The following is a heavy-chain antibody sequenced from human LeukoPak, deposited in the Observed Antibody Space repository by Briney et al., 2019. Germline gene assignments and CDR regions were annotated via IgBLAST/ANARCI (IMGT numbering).Heavy chain of an antibody. CDR2: ITSDGSNT. CDR1: GFTFSSYW. CDR3: ASGITIFGVVINAFDI. J-gene: IGHJ3*02. D-gene: IGHD3-3*01. Sequence: GGSLRLSCAASGFTFSSYWMHWVRQAPGKGLVWVSRITSDGSNTIYADSVKGRFSISRDNAKNSLYLQMNSLRAEDTAVYYCASGITIFGVVINAFDIWGQGTMVTVSS. V-gene: IGHV3-74*01.